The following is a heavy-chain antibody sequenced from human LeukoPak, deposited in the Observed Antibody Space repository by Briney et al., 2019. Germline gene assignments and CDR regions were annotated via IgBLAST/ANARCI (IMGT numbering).Heavy chain of an antibody. J-gene: IGHJ4*02. V-gene: IGHV1-18*01. CDR3: ARDYYYGSGSYGVDY. CDR1: GYTFTSYG. Sequence: ASVKVSCKASGYTFTSYGMSWVRQAPGQGLEWMGWISAYNGNTNYAQKLQGRVTMTTDTSTSTAYMELRSLRSDDTAVYYCARDYYYGSGSYGVDYWGQGTLVTVSS. CDR2: ISAYNGNT. D-gene: IGHD3-10*01.